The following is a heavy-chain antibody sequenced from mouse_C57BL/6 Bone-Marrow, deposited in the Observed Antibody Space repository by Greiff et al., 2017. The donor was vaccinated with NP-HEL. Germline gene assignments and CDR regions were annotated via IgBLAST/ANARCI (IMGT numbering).Heavy chain of an antibody. J-gene: IGHJ1*03. CDR1: GYTFTDYY. CDR3: ARGGNDYDGDWYFDV. V-gene: IGHV1-76*01. D-gene: IGHD2-4*01. Sequence: QVQLQQSGAELVRPGASVKLSCKASGYTFTDYYINWVKQRPGQGLEWIARIYPGSGNTYYNEKFKGKATLTVDKSSSTAYLQLSSLTSEDSAVYVWARGGNDYDGDWYFDVWGTGTTVTVSS. CDR2: IYPGSGNT.